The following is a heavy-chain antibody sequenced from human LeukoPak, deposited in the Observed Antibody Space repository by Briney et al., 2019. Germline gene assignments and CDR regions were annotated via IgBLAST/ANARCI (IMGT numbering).Heavy chain of an antibody. CDR1: GFTVSSNY. CDR2: IYSGGGT. V-gene: IGHV3-53*01. D-gene: IGHD6-6*01. Sequence: PGGSLRLSCAASGFTVSSNYMSWVRQAPGKGLQWVSVIYSGGGTYYADSVKGRFTISRDKSKNTLYLQMNSLRVEDTAVYYCASQYSSNAFDVWGQGTMVTVSS. J-gene: IGHJ3*01. CDR3: ASQYSSNAFDV.